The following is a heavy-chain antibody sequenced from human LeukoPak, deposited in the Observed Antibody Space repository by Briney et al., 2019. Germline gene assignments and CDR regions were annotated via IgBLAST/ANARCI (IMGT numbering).Heavy chain of an antibody. J-gene: IGHJ4*02. V-gene: IGHV3-30-3*02. CDR2: ISFDGNYK. Sequence: GGSLRLSCATSGFIFDTYAMHWVRQAPGKGLEWVAFISFDGNYKYYADSVKGPFAISRDNSKNTLYLQMNSLRFEDTAVYYCAYEEGDGFTDAWGRGTLVTVSS. D-gene: IGHD5-24*01. CDR1: GFIFDTYA. CDR3: AYEEGDGFTDA.